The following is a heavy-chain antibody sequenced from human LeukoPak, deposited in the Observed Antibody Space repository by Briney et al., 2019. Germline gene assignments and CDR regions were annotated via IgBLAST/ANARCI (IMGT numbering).Heavy chain of an antibody. D-gene: IGHD6-19*01. V-gene: IGHV1-2*06. J-gene: IGHJ4*02. Sequence: GASVKVSCKASGYTFTGYYMHWVRQAPGQGLEWMGRINPNSGGTNYAQKLQGRVTMTTDTSTSTAYMELRSLRSDDTAVYYCARDHPSSGPFDYWGQGTLVTVSS. CDR1: GYTFTGYY. CDR2: INPNSGGT. CDR3: ARDHPSSGPFDY.